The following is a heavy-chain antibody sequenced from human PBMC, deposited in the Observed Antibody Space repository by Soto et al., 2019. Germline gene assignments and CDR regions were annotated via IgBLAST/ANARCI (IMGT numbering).Heavy chain of an antibody. Sequence: PSETLSLTCTVSGDSIRSYLWSWIRQPPGKGLEWIGYIYYSGSTSYNPSLKSRVTMSADMSKNQFSLKLSSVTAADTAVYYCATLKAVASGGWFDPWGQGTLVTVSS. V-gene: IGHV4-59*01. CDR3: ATLKAVASGGWFDP. D-gene: IGHD6-19*01. CDR1: GDSIRSYL. CDR2: IYYSGST. J-gene: IGHJ5*02.